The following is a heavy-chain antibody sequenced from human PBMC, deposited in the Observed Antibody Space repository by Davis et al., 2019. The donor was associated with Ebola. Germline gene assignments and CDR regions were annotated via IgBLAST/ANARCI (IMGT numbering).Heavy chain of an antibody. J-gene: IGHJ4*02. V-gene: IGHV7-4-1*02. Sequence: AASVKVSCKASGYTFTNHALNWVRQAPGQGLEWMGWINTNTGNPTYAQGFTGRCVFSLDTSVSTAYLQISSLKAEDTAVYYCARDSLISSSSSFDYWGQGTLVTVSS. D-gene: IGHD6-6*01. CDR3: ARDSLISSSSSFDY. CDR1: GYTFTNHA. CDR2: INTNTGNP.